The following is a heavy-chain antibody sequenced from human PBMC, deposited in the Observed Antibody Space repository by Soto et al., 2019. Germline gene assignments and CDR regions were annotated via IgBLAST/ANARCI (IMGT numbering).Heavy chain of an antibody. J-gene: IGHJ4*02. CDR2: VYYSGST. Sequence: PSETLSLTCIVSGDSISSSGYFWSWIRQHPEKGLEWIGYVYYSGSTNYKPSLRNRLTISVDSSKNQFSLKLSYVTAADTAVFFCSRDRGYYDSSDYYGFDSWGQGTLVTVSS. CDR1: GDSISSSGYF. CDR3: SRDRGYYDSSDYYGFDS. V-gene: IGHV4-31*03. D-gene: IGHD3-22*01.